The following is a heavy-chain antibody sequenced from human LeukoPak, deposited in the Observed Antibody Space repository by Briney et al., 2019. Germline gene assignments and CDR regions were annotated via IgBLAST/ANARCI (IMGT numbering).Heavy chain of an antibody. Sequence: SVKVSCKASGYTFTSYGISWVRQAPGQGLVWMGGIIPIFGTIRYAQMFQGRVTITAAESTSTAYMELSSLRSEDTAVYYCARSNIAARPDYYYYMDVWGKGTTVTVSS. CDR1: GYTFTSYG. J-gene: IGHJ6*03. CDR3: ARSNIAARPDYYYYMDV. D-gene: IGHD6-6*01. V-gene: IGHV1-69*13. CDR2: IIPIFGTI.